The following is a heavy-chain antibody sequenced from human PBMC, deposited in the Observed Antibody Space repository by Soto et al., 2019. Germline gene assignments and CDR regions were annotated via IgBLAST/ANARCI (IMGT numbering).Heavy chain of an antibody. CDR1: GGSVSSGSYY. CDR2: IYYSGST. J-gene: IGHJ5*02. Sequence: PSETLSLTCTVSGGSVSSGSYYWSWIRQPPGKGLEWIGYIYYSGSTNYNPSLKSRVTISVDTSKNQFSLKLSSVTAADTAVYYCARVMIAVAGTQNWFDPWGQGTLVTLSS. V-gene: IGHV4-61*01. D-gene: IGHD6-19*01. CDR3: ARVMIAVAGTQNWFDP.